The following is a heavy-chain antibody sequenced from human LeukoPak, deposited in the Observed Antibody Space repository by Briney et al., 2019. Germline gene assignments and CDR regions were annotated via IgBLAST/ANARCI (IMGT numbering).Heavy chain of an antibody. CDR2: INSDGSST. Sequence: GGSLRLSCAASGFTFSSYWMHWVRQAPGKGLVWVSRINSDGSSTSYADSVKGRFTISRDNAKNTLYLQMNSLRAEDTAVYYCASSGDFWSGYYTVADWGQGTLVTVSS. D-gene: IGHD3-3*01. V-gene: IGHV3-74*01. CDR1: GFTFSSYW. CDR3: ASSGDFWSGYYTVAD. J-gene: IGHJ4*02.